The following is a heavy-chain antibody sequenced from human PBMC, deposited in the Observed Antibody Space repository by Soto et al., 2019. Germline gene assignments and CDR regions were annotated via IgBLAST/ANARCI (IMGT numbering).Heavy chain of an antibody. Sequence: ASVKVSCKVSGYTLTELSMHWVRQAPGKGLEWMGGFDPEDGETIYAQKFQGRVTMTEDTSTDTAYMELSSLRYEDTAVYYCAKILRYFDWLRFDYGGQEPRVTVSS. CDR3: AKILRYFDWLRFDY. V-gene: IGHV1-24*01. CDR1: GYTLTELS. D-gene: IGHD3-9*01. CDR2: FDPEDGET. J-gene: IGHJ4*02.